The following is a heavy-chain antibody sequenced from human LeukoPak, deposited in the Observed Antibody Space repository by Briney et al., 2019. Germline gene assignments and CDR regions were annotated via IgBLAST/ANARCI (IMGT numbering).Heavy chain of an antibody. CDR2: ISSSSSHI. J-gene: IGHJ3*02. CDR1: GFTFSSYS. CDR3: ARIGDYDAFDI. D-gene: IGHD4-17*01. Sequence: GGSLRLSCAASGFTFSSYSMNWVRQAPGKGLEWVSSISSSSSHIYYADSVKGRFTISRDNAKNSLYLQMNSLRAEDTAVHYCARIGDYDAFDIWGQGTMVTVSS. V-gene: IGHV3-21*01.